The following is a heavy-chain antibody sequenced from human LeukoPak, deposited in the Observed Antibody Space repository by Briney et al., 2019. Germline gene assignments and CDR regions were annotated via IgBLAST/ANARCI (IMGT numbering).Heavy chain of an antibody. CDR2: INAGNGNT. D-gene: IGHD3-10*01. V-gene: IGHV1-3*01. Sequence: ASVKVSCKASGYTFTSYAMHWVRQAPGQRLEWMGWINAGNGNTKYSQKFHGRVTITRDTSASTAYMELSSLRSEDTAVYYCARVRAEYRFDLDYWGQGTLVTVSS. CDR3: ARVRAEYRFDLDY. CDR1: GYTFTSYA. J-gene: IGHJ4*02.